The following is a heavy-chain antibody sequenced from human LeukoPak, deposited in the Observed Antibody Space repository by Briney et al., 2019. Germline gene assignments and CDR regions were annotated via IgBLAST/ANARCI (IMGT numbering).Heavy chain of an antibody. CDR3: AFTYYYDSSGYAFDY. V-gene: IGHV3-23*01. J-gene: IGHJ4*02. CDR1: GFTFSSYA. D-gene: IGHD3-22*01. CDR2: ISGSGGST. Sequence: PGGSLRLSCAASGFTFSSYAISWVRQAPGKGLEWVSAISGSGGSTYYADSVKGRFTISRDNSKNTLYLQMNSLRAEDTAVYYCAFTYYYDSSGYAFDYWGQGTLVTVSS.